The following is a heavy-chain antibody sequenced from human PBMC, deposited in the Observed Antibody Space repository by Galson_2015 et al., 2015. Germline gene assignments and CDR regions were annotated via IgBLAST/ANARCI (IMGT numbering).Heavy chain of an antibody. V-gene: IGHV3-7*03. CDR3: ARDANRGGGFDY. CDR1: GFTFRNYW. Sequence: SLRLSCAASGFTFRNYWMVWVRPTPAKGLQWVAKIKYDGSQTFYVDSVKGRFTISRDNAENSLDLQMNSLRADDTAVYYCARDANRGGGFDYWGQGALVTVSS. CDR2: IKYDGSQT. D-gene: IGHD3-16*01. J-gene: IGHJ4*02.